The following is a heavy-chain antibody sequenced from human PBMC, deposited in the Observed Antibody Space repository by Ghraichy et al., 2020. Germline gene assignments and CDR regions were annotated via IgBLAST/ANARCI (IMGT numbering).Heavy chain of an antibody. V-gene: IGHV3-23*01. CDR2: ISGSGGST. CDR3: AKDQLLWFGEGWFDP. CDR1: GFTFSSYA. Sequence: GGSLRLSCAASGFTFSSYAMSWVRQAPGKGLEWVSAISGSGGSTYYADSVKGRFTISRDNSKNTLYLQMNSLRAEDTAVYYCAKDQLLWFGEGWFDPWGQGTLVTVSS. D-gene: IGHD3-10*01. J-gene: IGHJ5*02.